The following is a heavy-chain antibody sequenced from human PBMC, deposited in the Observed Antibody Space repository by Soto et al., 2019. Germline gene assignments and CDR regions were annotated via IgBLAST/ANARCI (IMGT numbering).Heavy chain of an antibody. CDR1: GGTFSSYA. CDR3: ARDRGIVVVPAAVRRPYYGMDV. CDR2: IIPIFGTA. J-gene: IGHJ6*02. D-gene: IGHD2-2*01. Sequence: SVKVSCKASGGTFSSYAISWVRQAPGQGLEWMGGIIPIFGTANCAQKFQGRVTITADESTSTAYMELSSLRSEDTAVYYCARDRGIVVVPAAVRRPYYGMDVWGQGTTVTVSS. V-gene: IGHV1-69*13.